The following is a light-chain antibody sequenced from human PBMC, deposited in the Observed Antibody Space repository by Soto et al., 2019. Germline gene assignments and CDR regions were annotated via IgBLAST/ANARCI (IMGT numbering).Light chain of an antibody. J-gene: IGKJ1*01. CDR3: QQYNSYAGT. CDR2: DAS. CDR1: QSISSW. Sequence: DIQMTQSPSTQSASVGDRVTITCRASQSISSWLAWYQQKPGKAPKLLIFDASSLESGVPSRFSGSGSGTEFTLTISSLQPDYFATYYCQQYNSYAGTFGQGTKVEIK. V-gene: IGKV1-5*01.